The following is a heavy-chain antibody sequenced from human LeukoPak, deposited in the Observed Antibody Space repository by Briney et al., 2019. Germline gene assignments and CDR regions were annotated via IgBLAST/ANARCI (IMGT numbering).Heavy chain of an antibody. Sequence: GGSLRLSCAASGFTFSSYAMSWVRQAPGMGLEWVSSIGSSGDITYYADSVKGRFTISRDNSKNTLYLQMNSLRAEDTAVYYCARDRPAMVRGVTDYWGQGTLVTVSS. CDR2: IGSSGDIT. D-gene: IGHD3-10*01. J-gene: IGHJ4*02. CDR3: ARDRPAMVRGVTDY. CDR1: GFTFSSYA. V-gene: IGHV3-23*01.